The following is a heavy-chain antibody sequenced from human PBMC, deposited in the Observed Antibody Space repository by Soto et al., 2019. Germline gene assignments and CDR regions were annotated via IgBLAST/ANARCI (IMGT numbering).Heavy chain of an antibody. J-gene: IGHJ5*02. V-gene: IGHV4-34*01. D-gene: IGHD2-8*01. CDR3: ARGELRHHHQTNRRNWFDP. CDR1: GGTFSGYY. CDR2: INHSGST. Sequence: SETLSLTCAVYGGTFSGYYWSWIRQPPGKGLEWIGEINHSGSTNYNPSLKSRVTISVDTSKNQFSLKLSSVTAADTAVYYCARGELRHHHQTNRRNWFDPWGQGTLVTVSS.